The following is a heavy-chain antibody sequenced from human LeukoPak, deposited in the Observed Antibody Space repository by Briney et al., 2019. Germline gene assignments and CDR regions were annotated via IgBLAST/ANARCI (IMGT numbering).Heavy chain of an antibody. D-gene: IGHD6-19*01. V-gene: IGHV3-48*03. CDR1: GFTFSDYK. J-gene: IGHJ4*02. CDR3: AREGSSACHCDY. Sequence: GGSLRHSSAASGFTFSDYKMYWVRQAPGKGLEWVSYLTAIGNTIDYADSVEGRFTISRDNAKNSLYLQMNSLRAEDTAVYFCAREGSSACHCDYWGRG. CDR2: LTAIGNTI.